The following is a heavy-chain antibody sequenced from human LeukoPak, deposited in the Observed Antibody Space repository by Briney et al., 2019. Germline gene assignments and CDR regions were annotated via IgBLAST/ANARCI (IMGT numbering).Heavy chain of an antibody. CDR3: AREGYSSSWTLGYYYYMDV. V-gene: IGHV1-46*01. Sequence: ASVKVSCKASGYTFTSYYMHWVRQAPGQGLEWMGIINPSGGSTSYAQKFQGRVTMTRDTSISTAYMELSRLRSDDTAVYYCAREGYSSSWTLGYYYYMDVWGKGTTVTVSS. D-gene: IGHD6-13*01. J-gene: IGHJ6*03. CDR1: GYTFTSYY. CDR2: INPSGGST.